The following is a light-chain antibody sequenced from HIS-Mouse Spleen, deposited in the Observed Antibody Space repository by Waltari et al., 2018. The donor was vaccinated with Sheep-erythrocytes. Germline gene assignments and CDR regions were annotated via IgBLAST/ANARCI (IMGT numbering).Light chain of an antibody. Sequence: QSALTQPPSASGSPGQSVTISCTGTSSDVGGYNYVSWYQQHPGKAPKLMIYEVSKRPAGVPARFSGSKSGNTACLTVSGLQAEDEADYYCSSYAGSNNWVFGGGTKLTVL. CDR3: SSYAGSNNWV. CDR2: EVS. CDR1: SSDVGGYNY. J-gene: IGLJ3*02. V-gene: IGLV2-8*01.